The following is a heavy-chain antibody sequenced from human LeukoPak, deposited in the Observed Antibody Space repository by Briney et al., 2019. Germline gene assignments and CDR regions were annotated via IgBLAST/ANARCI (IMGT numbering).Heavy chain of an antibody. Sequence: KPSETLSLTCTVSGGSISSYYWSGIRQPPGKGLEWIGYIYYSGSTNYNPSLKSRVTISVDTSKNPFSLKLSSVTAAATALYNCASRRYGSETWGQGTLVTVSS. CDR2: IYYSGST. D-gene: IGHD3-10*01. CDR3: ASRRYGSET. J-gene: IGHJ5*02. CDR1: GGSISSYY. V-gene: IGHV4-59*01.